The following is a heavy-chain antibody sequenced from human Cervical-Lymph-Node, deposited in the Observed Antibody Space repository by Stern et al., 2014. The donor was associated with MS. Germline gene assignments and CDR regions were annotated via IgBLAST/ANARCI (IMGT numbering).Heavy chain of an antibody. V-gene: IGHV4-61*02. CDR2: VYTTGTT. D-gene: IGHD5-24*01. J-gene: IGHJ6*02. CDR3: AKAQARWLGNEYSSYYGMDV. CDR1: RGSTSGTQL. Sequence: QVQLEESGPGLLKPSQTLSLTCTVSRGSTSGTQLCSGIRQPAGERLGWIGLVYTTGTTPYNPSLQSRVAISIDTSKKLISLRLNSVTVADTAVYFCAKAQARWLGNEYSSYYGMDVWGQGTTVTVSS.